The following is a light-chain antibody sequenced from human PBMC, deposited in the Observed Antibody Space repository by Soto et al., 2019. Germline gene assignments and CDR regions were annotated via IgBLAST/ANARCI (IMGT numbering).Light chain of an antibody. CDR2: GAS. V-gene: IGKV3-15*01. CDR1: QNVNNR. CDR3: QHFNSWPLL. J-gene: IGKJ1*01. Sequence: EIVMTQSPAMLSVSPGERATLSCRASQNVNNRLAWYQQKAGQPPRLLIYGASTRATGIPARFSGSGSGTEFTLTISSLQSEDFAVYYDQHFNSWPLLFGQGTKVEIK.